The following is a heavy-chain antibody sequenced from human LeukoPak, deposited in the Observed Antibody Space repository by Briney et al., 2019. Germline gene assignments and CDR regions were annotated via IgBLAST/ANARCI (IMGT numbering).Heavy chain of an antibody. J-gene: IGHJ4*02. CDR3: ARERAAAGGFDY. D-gene: IGHD6-13*01. CDR1: GGTFSSYA. V-gene: IGHV1-69*13. CDR2: IIPIFGTA. Sequence: GASVKVSCKASGGTFSSYAISWVRQAPGQGLEWMGGIIPIFGTANYAQKFQGGVTITADESTSTAYMELSSLRSEDTAVYYCARERAAAGGFDYWGQGTLVTVSS.